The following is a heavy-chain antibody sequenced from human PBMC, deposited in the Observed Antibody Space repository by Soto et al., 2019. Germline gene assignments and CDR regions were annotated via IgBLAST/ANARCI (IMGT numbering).Heavy chain of an antibody. CDR3: AKVAVTTDAFDI. Sequence: GGSLRLSCAASGFTFSSYGMHWVRQAPGKGLEWVAVISYDGSNKYYADSVKGRFTISRDNSKNTLYLQMNSLRAEDTAVYYCAKVAVTTDAFDIWGQGTMVTVS. V-gene: IGHV3-30*18. J-gene: IGHJ3*02. CDR2: ISYDGSNK. CDR1: GFTFSSYG. D-gene: IGHD4-4*01.